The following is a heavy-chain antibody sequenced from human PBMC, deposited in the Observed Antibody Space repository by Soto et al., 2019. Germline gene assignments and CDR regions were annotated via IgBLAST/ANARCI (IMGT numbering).Heavy chain of an antibody. J-gene: IGHJ4*02. CDR3: ASGGHVDY. Sequence: VQLVESGGGLVQPGGSLRLSCVASGLTFSSYWMTWVRQAPGKGLEWVANINEGGSATYYVDSVKGRFTISRDNAENSIVLLMNSLRVEDTAVYYCASGGHVDYCGQGTLVTVSS. CDR2: INEGGSAT. CDR1: GLTFSSYW. V-gene: IGHV3-7*01. D-gene: IGHD3-16*01.